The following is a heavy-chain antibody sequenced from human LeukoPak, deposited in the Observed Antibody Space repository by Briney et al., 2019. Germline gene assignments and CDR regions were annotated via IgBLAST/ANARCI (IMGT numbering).Heavy chain of an antibody. V-gene: IGHV5-51*01. CDR3: ARAYYCGGGSCKLEY. CDR2: IYPGVSDT. D-gene: IGHD2-15*01. J-gene: IGHJ4*02. Sequence: GESLKISCQGSGYSFNSYWIGWVRQMPGKGLEWMGIIYPGVSDTRYSPSFRGQITISADKSINTAYLRWSSLKASDTAMYYCARAYYCGGGSCKLEYWGQGTLVTVSS. CDR1: GYSFNSYW.